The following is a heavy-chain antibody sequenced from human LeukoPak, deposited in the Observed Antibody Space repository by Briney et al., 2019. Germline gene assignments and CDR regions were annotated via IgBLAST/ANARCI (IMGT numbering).Heavy chain of an antibody. J-gene: IGHJ4*02. V-gene: IGHV3-11*05. Sequence: PGGSLRLSCAASRFTFSDYYMSWIRQAPGKGLEWVSYISSSSSYTNYADSVKGRFTISRDNAKNSLYLQMNSLRAEDTAVYYCARGEYSSPPRDFDYWGQGTLVTVSS. CDR3: ARGEYSSPPRDFDY. CDR1: RFTFSDYY. D-gene: IGHD6-6*01. CDR2: ISSSSSYT.